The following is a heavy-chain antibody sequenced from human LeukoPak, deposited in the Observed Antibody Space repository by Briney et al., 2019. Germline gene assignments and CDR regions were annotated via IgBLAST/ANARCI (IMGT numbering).Heavy chain of an antibody. CDR3: ARGAVVAAIYYFDY. D-gene: IGHD2-15*01. Sequence: SETLSLTCTVSGGSTSSGDYYWSWIRQPPGKGLEWIGYIYYSGSTYYNPSLKSRVTISVDTSKNQFSLKLSSVTAADTAVYYCARGAVVAAIYYFDYWGQGTLVTVSS. V-gene: IGHV4-30-4*01. J-gene: IGHJ4*02. CDR1: GGSTSSGDYY. CDR2: IYYSGST.